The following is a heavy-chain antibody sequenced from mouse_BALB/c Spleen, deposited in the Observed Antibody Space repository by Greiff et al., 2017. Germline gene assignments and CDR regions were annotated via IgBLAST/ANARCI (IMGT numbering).Heavy chain of an antibody. CDR3: TRERDDYYAMDD. J-gene: IGHJ4*01. CDR1: GFTFSSYT. V-gene: IGHV5-6-4*01. Sequence: EVKLVESGGGLVKPGGSLKLSCAASGFTFSSYTMSWVRQTPEKRLEWVATISSGGSYTYYPDSVKGRFTISRDNAKNTLYLQMSSLKSEDTAMYYCTRERDDYYAMDDWGQGTSVTVSS. CDR2: ISSGGSYT.